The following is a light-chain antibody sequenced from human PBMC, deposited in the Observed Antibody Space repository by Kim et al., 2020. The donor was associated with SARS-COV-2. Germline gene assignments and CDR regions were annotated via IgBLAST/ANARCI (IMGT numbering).Light chain of an antibody. V-gene: IGKV1-5*01. Sequence: ASVGDRVTNTCRASQSISRLLAWYQQKPGTAPKLLIYGASSLQSGVPSRFSGSGSGTEFTLNISSLQPDDFATYYCQQYYSYPRTFGQGTKVDIK. CDR1: QSISRL. CDR3: QQYYSYPRT. CDR2: GAS. J-gene: IGKJ1*01.